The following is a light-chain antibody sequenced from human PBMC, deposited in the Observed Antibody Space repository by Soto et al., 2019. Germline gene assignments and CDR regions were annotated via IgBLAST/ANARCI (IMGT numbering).Light chain of an antibody. V-gene: IGKV3-11*01. Sequence: EIVLTQSPGTLSLSPGERATLACRASQSVSSRLAWYQQKPGQAPRLLIYDASNRATGIPARFSGSGSGTDFTLTISSLEPEDFAVYYCQQRSNWPPLTFGGGTKVDI. CDR1: QSVSSR. CDR2: DAS. CDR3: QQRSNWPPLT. J-gene: IGKJ4*01.